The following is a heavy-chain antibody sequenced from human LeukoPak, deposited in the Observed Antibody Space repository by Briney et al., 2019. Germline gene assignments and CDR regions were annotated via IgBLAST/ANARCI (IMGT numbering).Heavy chain of an antibody. CDR2: IYTSRST. V-gene: IGHV4-4*07. D-gene: IGHD6-13*01. Sequence: SETLSLTCTVSGGSISSYYWSWIRQPAGKGLKWIGRIYTSRSTNYNPSLKSRVTMSVNTSKNQFSLKLGSAPAADPAVYYCARERIAAAGTLIWFDPWGQGTLVTVSS. J-gene: IGHJ5*02. CDR3: ARERIAAAGTLIWFDP. CDR1: GGSISSYY.